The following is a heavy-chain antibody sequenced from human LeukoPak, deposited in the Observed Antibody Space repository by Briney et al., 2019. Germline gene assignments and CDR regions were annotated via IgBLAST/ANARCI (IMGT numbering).Heavy chain of an antibody. CDR2: IDWDGDK. Sequence: ESGPTLVKPTQTLTLTCTFSGFSLSTSGMCMSWIRQPPGKALEWLARIDWDGDKFYSTSLKTRLTISKDTSKNQVVLTTTNMDPVDTATYYCARRLVAAGPAAFDIWGQGTMVTVSS. D-gene: IGHD6-13*01. CDR1: GFSLSTSGMC. V-gene: IGHV2-70*17. J-gene: IGHJ3*02. CDR3: ARRLVAAGPAAFDI.